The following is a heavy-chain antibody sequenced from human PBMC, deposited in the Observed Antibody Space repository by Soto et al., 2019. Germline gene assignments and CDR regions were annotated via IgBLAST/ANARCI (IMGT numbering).Heavy chain of an antibody. CDR1: GYTFTSYY. CDR3: ARLYSGYDLSYYYYGMDV. D-gene: IGHD5-12*01. CDR2: INPSGGST. J-gene: IGHJ6*02. V-gene: IGHV1-46*01. Sequence: ASVKVSCKASGYTFTSYYMHWVRQAPGQGPEWMGIINPSGGSTSYAQKFQGRVTMTRDTSTSTVYMELSSLRSEDTAVYYCARLYSGYDLSYYYYGMDVWGQGTTVTVSS.